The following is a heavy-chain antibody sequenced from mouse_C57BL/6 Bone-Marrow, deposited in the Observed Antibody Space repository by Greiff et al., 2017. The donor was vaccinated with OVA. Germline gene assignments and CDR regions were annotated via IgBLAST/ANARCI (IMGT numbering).Heavy chain of an antibody. CDR3: ARDLTGTGGFAY. J-gene: IGHJ3*01. CDR1: GFTFSDFY. D-gene: IGHD4-1*01. Sequence: EVQLVESGGGLVQSGRSLRLSCAPSGFTFSDFYMEWVRQAPGKGLEWIAASRNKANDYTTEYSASVKGRFIVSRDTSQSILYLQMNALRAEDTAIYYCARDLTGTGGFAYWGQGTLVTVSA. V-gene: IGHV7-1*01. CDR2: SRNKANDYTT.